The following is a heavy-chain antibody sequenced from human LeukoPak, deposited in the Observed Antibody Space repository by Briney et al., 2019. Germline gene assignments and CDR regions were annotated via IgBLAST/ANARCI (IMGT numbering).Heavy chain of an antibody. CDR1: GGSISSGGYS. CDR2: IYHSGST. D-gene: IGHD3-10*01. V-gene: IGHV4-30-2*01. CDR3: AGDYGSGTD. J-gene: IGHJ4*02. Sequence: PSETLSLTCAVSGGSISSGGYSWSWIRQPPGKGLEWIGYIYHSGSTYYNPSLKSRVTISVDRSKNQFSLKLSSVTAADTAVYYCAGDYGSGTDWGQGTLVTVSS.